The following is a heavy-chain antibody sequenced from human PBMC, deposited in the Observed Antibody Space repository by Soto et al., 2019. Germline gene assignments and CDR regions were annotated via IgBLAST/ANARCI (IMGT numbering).Heavy chain of an antibody. J-gene: IGHJ4*02. CDR2: IWYDGSNK. CDR3: ARDGVGATAYFGYFDY. CDR1: GFTFSDHY. V-gene: IGHV3-33*08. Sequence: PGGSLRLSCAASGFTFSDHYMDWVRQAPGKGLEWVAVIWYDGSNKYYADSVKGRFTISRDNSKNTLYLQMDSLRGEDTAVYYCARDGVGATAYFGYFDYWGQGALVTVSS. D-gene: IGHD1-26*01.